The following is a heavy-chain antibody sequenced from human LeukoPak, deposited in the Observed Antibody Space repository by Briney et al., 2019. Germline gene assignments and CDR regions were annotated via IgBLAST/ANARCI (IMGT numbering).Heavy chain of an antibody. Sequence: ETLSLTCTVSGGSISSSSYYWGWIRQPPGKGLEWIGSIYYSGSTYYNPSLKSRVTISVDTSKNQFSLKLSSVTAADTAVYYCASSSTSPAPVWGKGTTVTVSS. V-gene: IGHV4-39*07. CDR1: GGSISSSSYY. D-gene: IGHD2-2*01. J-gene: IGHJ6*04. CDR3: ASSSTSPAPV. CDR2: IYYSGST.